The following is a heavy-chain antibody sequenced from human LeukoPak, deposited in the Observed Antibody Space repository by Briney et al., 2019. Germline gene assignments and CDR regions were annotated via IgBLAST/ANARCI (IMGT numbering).Heavy chain of an antibody. V-gene: IGHV3-30*02. J-gene: IGHJ3*02. CDR1: GFTFSSYG. D-gene: IGHD3-10*01. Sequence: GGSLRLSCAASGFTFSSYGMHWVRQAPGKGLEWVAFIRYDGSNKYYADSVKGRFTISRDNAKNSLYLQMNSLRAEDTAVYYCARDDHRRRITMVRGVIPPAFDIWGQGTMVTVSS. CDR3: ARDDHRRRITMVRGVIPPAFDI. CDR2: IRYDGSNK.